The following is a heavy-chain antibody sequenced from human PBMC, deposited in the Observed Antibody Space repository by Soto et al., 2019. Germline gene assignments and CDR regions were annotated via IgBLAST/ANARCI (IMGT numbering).Heavy chain of an antibody. CDR1: DGSITSANHY. CDR3: VASSYDILNGYAQIFYS. D-gene: IGHD3-9*01. CDR2: IHYSGST. V-gene: IGHV4-31*02. J-gene: IGHJ4*02. Sequence: QVQLQESGPTVVKPSQTLSLTCTVSDGSITSANHYWTWIRQHPGKGLEWIGYIHYSGSTSYNPSLKTRLAISVDTSKSQFSLRLTSVSAADTAVYYCVASSYDILNGYAQIFYSWGQGILVTVSS.